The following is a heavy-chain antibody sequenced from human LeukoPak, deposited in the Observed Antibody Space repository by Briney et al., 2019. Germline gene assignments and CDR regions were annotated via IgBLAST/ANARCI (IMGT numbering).Heavy chain of an antibody. CDR3: ARGVRVWGTYRYSGYAFDI. D-gene: IGHD3-16*02. CDR2: IKQDGSEK. V-gene: IGHV3-7*01. J-gene: IGHJ3*02. CDR1: GFTFDDYG. Sequence: GGSLRLSCAASGFTFDDYGMSWVRQAPGKGLEWVANIKQDGSEKYYVDSVKGRFTISRDNAKNSLYLQMNSLRAEDTAVYYCARGVRVWGTYRYSGYAFDIWGQGTMVTVSS.